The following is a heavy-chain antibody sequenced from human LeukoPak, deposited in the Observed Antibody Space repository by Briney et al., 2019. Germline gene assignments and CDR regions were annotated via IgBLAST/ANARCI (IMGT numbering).Heavy chain of an antibody. CDR2: ITIASNTV. CDR3: AELGITMIGGV. CDR1: GFSFSSYS. D-gene: IGHD3-10*02. V-gene: IGHV3-48*01. J-gene: IGHJ6*04. Sequence: PGGSLRLSCVGYGFSFSSYSMNWVRQAPGRGLEWISYITIASNTVHYADSVKGRFTVSRDNGKNKLYLQMNSLRAEDTAVYYCAELGITMIGGVWGKGTTVTISS.